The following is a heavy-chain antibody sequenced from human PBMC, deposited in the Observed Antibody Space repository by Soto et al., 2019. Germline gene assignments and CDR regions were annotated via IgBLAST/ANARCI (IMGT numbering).Heavy chain of an antibody. CDR3: AKVSRPSRISTPDFDY. CDR2: ISYDGNTQ. Sequence: PGGSLRLSCGASGFTLSSYSIHWVRQAPGKGLDWVAVISYDGNTQFYGDSVKGRFIVSRDNSRNTLYLQMNNLRAEDTAVYYCAKVSRPSRISTPDFDYWGQGTLVTVSS. J-gene: IGHJ4*02. CDR1: GFTLSSYS. V-gene: IGHV3-30-3*01.